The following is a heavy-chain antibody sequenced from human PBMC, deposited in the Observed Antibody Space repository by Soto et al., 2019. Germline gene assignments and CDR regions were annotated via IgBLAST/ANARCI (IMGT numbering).Heavy chain of an antibody. CDR2: IIPILGIA. J-gene: IGHJ3*02. V-gene: IGHV1-69*02. CDR3: ATYRRYSGSDSDAFDI. CDR1: GGTFSSYT. Sequence: SVKVSWKASGGTFSSYTISWVRQAPGQGLEWMGRIIPILGIANYAQKFQGRVTITADKSTSTAYMELSSLRSEDTAVYYCATYRRYSGSDSDAFDIWGQGTMVTV. D-gene: IGHD5-12*01.